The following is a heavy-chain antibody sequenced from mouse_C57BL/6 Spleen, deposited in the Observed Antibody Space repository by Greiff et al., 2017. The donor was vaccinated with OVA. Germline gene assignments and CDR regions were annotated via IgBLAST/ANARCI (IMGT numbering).Heavy chain of an antibody. CDR1: GYTFTDYN. CDR2: INPNNGGT. V-gene: IGHV1-18*01. Sequence: EVKLMESGPELVKPGASVKIPCKASGYTFTDYNMDWVKQSHGKSLEWIGDINPNNGGTIYNQKFKGKATLTVDKSSSTAYMELRSLTSEDTAVYYCARRFHYDYDWFAYWGQGTLVTVSA. D-gene: IGHD2-4*01. J-gene: IGHJ3*01. CDR3: ARRFHYDYDWFAY.